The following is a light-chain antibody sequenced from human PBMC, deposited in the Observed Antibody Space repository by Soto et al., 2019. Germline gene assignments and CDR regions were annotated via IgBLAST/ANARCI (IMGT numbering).Light chain of an antibody. CDR1: QSISSY. Sequence: DIQMTQSPSSLSASVGDRVTITCRVSQSISSYLNWYQQKPGKAPKLLIYAASSLQSGVPSRFSGSGSVTDFTLTISSLHPEDFATYYCQESYSTPPSFGQGTKLEI. CDR3: QESYSTPPS. V-gene: IGKV1-39*01. CDR2: AAS. J-gene: IGKJ2*01.